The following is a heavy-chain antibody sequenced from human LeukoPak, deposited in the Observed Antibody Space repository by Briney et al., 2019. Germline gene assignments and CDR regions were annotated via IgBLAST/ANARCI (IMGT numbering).Heavy chain of an antibody. CDR1: GFTLSSHY. V-gene: IGHV3-7*01. Sequence: GGSLRLSCGACGFTLSSHYMTWVRQAPGKGVEGVANINQDSRDKFYADSVRGRFTISRDNARNSLYLHMNSLTAEDTAVYYCARESNSGGDAFDIWGQGTMVTVSS. CDR2: INQDSRDK. D-gene: IGHD1-26*01. CDR3: ARESNSGGDAFDI. J-gene: IGHJ3*02.